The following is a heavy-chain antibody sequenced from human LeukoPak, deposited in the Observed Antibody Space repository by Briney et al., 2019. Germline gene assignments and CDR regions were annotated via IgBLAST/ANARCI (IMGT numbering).Heavy chain of an antibody. Sequence: PGGSLRLSNASSGCTFSTYGMSWVHQAAGNGPEWVAIISDGGARTISAASVKGRFTTARDYSKTTLYLQMNIMTSADTAAYHCAAIVYGSGTYYPFGHWGEGTLGTVSS. D-gene: IGHD3-10*01. CDR1: GCTFSTYG. CDR3: AAIVYGSGTYYPFGH. J-gene: IGHJ4*02. CDR2: ISDGGART. V-gene: IGHV3-23*01.